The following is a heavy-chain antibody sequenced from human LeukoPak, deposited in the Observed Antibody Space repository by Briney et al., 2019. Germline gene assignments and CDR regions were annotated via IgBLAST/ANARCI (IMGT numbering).Heavy chain of an antibody. CDR1: GFTFSDYA. CDR2: MSGSGGST. CDR3: AKDRGVIFDSYFDY. Sequence: GGSLSLSRVVSGFTFSDYAMSWVRQAPGKRLEWVSAMSGSGGSTNYADSVKGRFTVSRDNFKNTLYLQMNSLRAEDTAVYYCAKDRGVIFDSYFDYWGQGTLVTVSS. D-gene: IGHD3/OR15-3a*01. J-gene: IGHJ4*02. V-gene: IGHV3-23*01.